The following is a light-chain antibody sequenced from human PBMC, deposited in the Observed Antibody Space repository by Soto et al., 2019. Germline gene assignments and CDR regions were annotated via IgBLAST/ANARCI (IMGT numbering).Light chain of an antibody. J-gene: IGKJ4*01. CDR1: QSVSSY. Sequence: EIVLTQSPATLSLSPGERATLSCRASQSVSSYLAWYQQKPGQAPRLLLYDASNRATGIPARFSGSGSGTDFTLTISSLEPEDFAVYYCQQRSNWPPALTFGGGTKVEIK. V-gene: IGKV3-11*01. CDR3: QQRSNWPPALT. CDR2: DAS.